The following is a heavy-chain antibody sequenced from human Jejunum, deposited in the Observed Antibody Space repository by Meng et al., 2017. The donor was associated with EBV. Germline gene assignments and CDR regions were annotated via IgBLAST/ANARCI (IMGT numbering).Heavy chain of an antibody. Sequence: QLQQQESGPGLVKPSETLSLTCTVSGGSISSSSYYWGWNVQPPGKGLEWIGTYYNSGSTYSNPSLKSRVTISVDTSKNQFSLKLISVTAADTAAYYCARQGPSGRTFDYWGQGTLVTVSS. CDR1: GGSISSSSYY. CDR2: YYNSGST. CDR3: ARQGPSGRTFDY. D-gene: IGHD1-26*01. V-gene: IGHV4-39*01. J-gene: IGHJ4*02.